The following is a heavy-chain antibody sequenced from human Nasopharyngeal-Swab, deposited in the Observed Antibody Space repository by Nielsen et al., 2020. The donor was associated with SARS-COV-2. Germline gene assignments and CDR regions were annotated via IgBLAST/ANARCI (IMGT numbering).Heavy chain of an antibody. D-gene: IGHD5-24*01. CDR3: ARGVETIHH. V-gene: IGHV3-74*01. CDR2: INTDGSST. J-gene: IGHJ1*01. CDR1: GCSISSYYW. Sequence: ETLSLTCTASGCSISSYYWMHWVRQAPGKGLVWVSRINTDGSSTNYADSMKGRFTISRDNAKKSLYLQMNSLRAEDTAVYYCARGVETIHHWGQGSLVTVSS.